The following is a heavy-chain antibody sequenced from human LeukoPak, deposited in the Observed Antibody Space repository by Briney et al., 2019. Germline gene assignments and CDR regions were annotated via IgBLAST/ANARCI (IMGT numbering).Heavy chain of an antibody. Sequence: SETLSLTCTVSGGSISSYYWSWIRQPPGKGLEWIGYIYYSGSTNYNPSLKSRVTISVDTSKNQFSLKLSSVTAADTAVYYCARGGIASGSSWYYFDYWGQGTLVTVPS. CDR1: GGSISSYY. V-gene: IGHV4-59*01. J-gene: IGHJ4*02. D-gene: IGHD6-13*01. CDR3: ARGGIASGSSWYYFDY. CDR2: IYYSGST.